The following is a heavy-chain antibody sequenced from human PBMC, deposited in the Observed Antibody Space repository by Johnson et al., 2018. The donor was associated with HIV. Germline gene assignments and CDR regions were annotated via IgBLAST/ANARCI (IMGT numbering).Heavy chain of an antibody. CDR3: TTDQQLAPTRYNDAFDI. J-gene: IGHJ3*02. CDR1: GFTFSASG. D-gene: IGHD6-13*01. Sequence: VQLVESGGGLVQPGGSLKLSCAASGFTFSASGMHWVRQASGKGLEWVGHIRSNASHYAPAYAAPVKGRFTISRADSKNTAYLQMNSLKTEDTAVYYCTTDQQLAPTRYNDAFDIWGQGTMVTVSS. V-gene: IGHV3-73*02. CDR2: IRSNASHYAP.